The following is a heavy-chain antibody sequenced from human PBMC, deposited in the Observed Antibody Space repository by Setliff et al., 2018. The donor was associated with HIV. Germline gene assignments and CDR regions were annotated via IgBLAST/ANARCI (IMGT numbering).Heavy chain of an antibody. V-gene: IGHV3-30*04. CDR2: ISFDGSNK. Sequence: LSLTCTVSAVSIGGYSWSWIRQSPGKGLEWLAVISFDGSNKYFADSVKGRFTISRDNAKNSLYLQMNSLRAEDTAVYYCARGPKGYGDYIDYWGQGTLVTVSS. CDR1: AVSIGGYS. CDR3: ARGPKGYGDYIDY. D-gene: IGHD4-17*01. J-gene: IGHJ4*02.